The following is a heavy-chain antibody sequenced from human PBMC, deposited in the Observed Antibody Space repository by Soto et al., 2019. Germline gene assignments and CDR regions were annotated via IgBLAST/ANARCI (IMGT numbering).Heavy chain of an antibody. CDR1: GGSISSGDYY. D-gene: IGHD4-17*01. J-gene: IGHJ4*02. V-gene: IGHV4-30-4*08. CDR2: ISYSAST. CDR3: ARSYGDYIDY. Sequence: SETLSLTCTVSGGSISSGDYYWSWIRQSATKRLQSIGDISYSASTKHNPSLKSRFTISVDSSKNQFSLELSSVTAADTAVYYCARSYGDYIDYWGQGTLVTVSS.